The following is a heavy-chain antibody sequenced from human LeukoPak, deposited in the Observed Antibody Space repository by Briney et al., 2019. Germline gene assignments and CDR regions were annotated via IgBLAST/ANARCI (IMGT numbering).Heavy chain of an antibody. J-gene: IGHJ4*02. Sequence: PGGSLRLSCAASGFSFSSYAMSWVRQAPGKGLEWVSGIGSSGDRTYYADSVKGRFTISRDSSKNTLFLQMNSLRAEDTALYYCAKGGYGSGTLPLGYWGQGTLVTVSS. CDR2: IGSSGDRT. CDR3: AKGGYGSGTLPLGY. CDR1: GFSFSSYA. V-gene: IGHV3-23*01. D-gene: IGHD3-10*01.